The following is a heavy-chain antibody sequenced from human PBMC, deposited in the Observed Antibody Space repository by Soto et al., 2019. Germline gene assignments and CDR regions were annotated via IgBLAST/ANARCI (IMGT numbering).Heavy chain of an antibody. CDR1: GGSVSSGSYY. CDR2: IYSSGST. CDR3: ARDGDGYNY. V-gene: IGHV4-61*01. J-gene: IGHJ4*02. D-gene: IGHD5-12*01. Sequence: QVQLQESGPGLVKPSETLSLTCTVSGGSVSSGSYYWSWIRQPPGKGLEWIGYIYSSGSTSYNPSLQSRVTISVDTSKNQFSLKLSSVTAAHTAVYYCARDGDGYNYWGQGTLVTVSS.